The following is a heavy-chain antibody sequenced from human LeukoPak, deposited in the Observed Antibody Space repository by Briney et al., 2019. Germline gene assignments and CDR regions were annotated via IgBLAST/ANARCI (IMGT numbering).Heavy chain of an antibody. CDR2: ISYDGSDK. V-gene: IGHV3-30*04. Sequence: GGSLRLSCAASGFTFSDYAIHWVRQAPGKGLEWVAVISYDGSDKYYADSVKGRFSISRDNSKNTLYVQMNSLRAEDTAVYYCLFGDSQIDYWGQGTLVTVSS. CDR1: GFTFSDYA. D-gene: IGHD4-17*01. J-gene: IGHJ4*02. CDR3: LFGDSQIDY.